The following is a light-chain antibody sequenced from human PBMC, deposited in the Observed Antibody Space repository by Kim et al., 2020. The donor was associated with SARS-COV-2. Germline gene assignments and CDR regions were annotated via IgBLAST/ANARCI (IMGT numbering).Light chain of an antibody. J-gene: IGLJ2*01. CDR1: SGSIDDNY. V-gene: IGLV6-57*04. CDR2: EDD. CDR3: QSYNRDNVL. Sequence: NFMLTQPHSVSESPGKTVTISCTRSSGSIDDNYVQWYQQRPGGVPTTVIYEDDQRPSGVSDRFSGSIDNSSNSASLTISGLRTEDEADYYCQSYNRDNVLFGGGNKVTVL.